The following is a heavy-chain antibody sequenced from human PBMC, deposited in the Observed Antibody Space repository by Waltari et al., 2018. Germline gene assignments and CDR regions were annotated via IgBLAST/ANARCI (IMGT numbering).Heavy chain of an antibody. J-gene: IGHJ3*01. V-gene: IGHV4-39*01. Sequence: QLQLQESGPGTVKPSATLSLTCSVSGGSIDTPKHYWSWIRQPPGQGLAWIGTIAYAGTPYTNPSLRSRLTMSRDTSKNQLSLTLGSTTAADTAVYYCATYIGASVGTAAFDVWGQGKMVTVSS. D-gene: IGHD5-12*01. CDR3: ATYIGASVGTAAFDV. CDR1: GGSIDTPKHY. CDR2: IAYAGTP.